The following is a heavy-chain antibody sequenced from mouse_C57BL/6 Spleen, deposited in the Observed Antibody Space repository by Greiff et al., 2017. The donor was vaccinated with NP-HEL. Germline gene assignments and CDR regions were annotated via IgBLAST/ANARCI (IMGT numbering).Heavy chain of an antibody. J-gene: IGHJ1*03. Sequence: EVKLMESGGGLVQPGGSLKLSCAASGFTFSDYYMYWVRQTPEKRLEWVAYISNGGGSTYYPDTVKGRFTISRDNAKNTLYLQMSRLKSEDTAMYYCARPFYYGSSYGYFDVWGTGTTVTVSS. CDR1: GFTFSDYY. CDR2: ISNGGGST. CDR3: ARPFYYGSSYGYFDV. D-gene: IGHD1-1*01. V-gene: IGHV5-12*01.